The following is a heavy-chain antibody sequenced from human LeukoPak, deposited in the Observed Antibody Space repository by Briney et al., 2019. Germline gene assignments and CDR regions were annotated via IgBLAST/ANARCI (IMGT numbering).Heavy chain of an antibody. CDR3: ARHSTYYYGSGSDWFDP. J-gene: IGHJ5*02. D-gene: IGHD3-10*01. V-gene: IGHV4-30-4*01. Sequence: SETLSLTCTVSGGSISSGDYYWRWIRQPPGKGLEWIAYMYYSGSTYYNPSLKSRVTMSADTSKNQFSLKLSSVTAADTAVYYCARHSTYYYGSGSDWFDPWGQGTLVTVSS. CDR2: MYYSGST. CDR1: GGSISSGDYY.